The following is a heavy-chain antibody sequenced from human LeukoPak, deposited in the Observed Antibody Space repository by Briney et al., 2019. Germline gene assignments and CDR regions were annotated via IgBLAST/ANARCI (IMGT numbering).Heavy chain of an antibody. J-gene: IGHJ3*02. D-gene: IGHD4-23*01. CDR1: GYTLTELS. Sequence: HGASVKVSCKVSGYTLTELSMHWVRQAPGKGLEWMGGFDPEDGETIYAQKFQGRVTMTEDTSTDTAYMELSSLRSEDTAVYYCATDRLVYGGNSGVAFDIWGQGQWSPSLQ. V-gene: IGHV1-24*01. CDR2: FDPEDGET. CDR3: ATDRLVYGGNSGVAFDI.